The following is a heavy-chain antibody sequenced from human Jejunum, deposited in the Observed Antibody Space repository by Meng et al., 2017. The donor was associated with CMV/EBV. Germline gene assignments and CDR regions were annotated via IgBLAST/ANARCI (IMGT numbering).Heavy chain of an antibody. Sequence: SFAASGLTFSNAWMTWVRQAPGKGLEWVGRIKDKTDGGTTDYAASVKGRFSISRDDSKNMLYLQMNSLKSEDTAVYFCATFTRGYWGQGTLVTVSS. CDR3: ATFTRGY. CDR2: IKDKTDGGTT. CDR1: GLTFSNAW. J-gene: IGHJ4*02. V-gene: IGHV3-15*01. D-gene: IGHD3-10*01.